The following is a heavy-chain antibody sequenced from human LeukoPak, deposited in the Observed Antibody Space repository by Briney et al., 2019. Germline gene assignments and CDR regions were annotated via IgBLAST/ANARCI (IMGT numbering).Heavy chain of an antibody. CDR3: AREATVNIVVVPAPNWFDP. D-gene: IGHD2-2*01. J-gene: IGHJ5*02. V-gene: IGHV3-21*01. CDR2: ISSSSSYI. CDR1: GFTFSSYS. Sequence: GGSLRLSCAASGFTFSSYSMNWVPQAPGKGLEWVSSISSSSSYIYYADSVKGRFTISRDNAKNSLYLQMNSLRAEDTAVYYCAREATVNIVVVPAPNWFDPWGQGTLVTVSS.